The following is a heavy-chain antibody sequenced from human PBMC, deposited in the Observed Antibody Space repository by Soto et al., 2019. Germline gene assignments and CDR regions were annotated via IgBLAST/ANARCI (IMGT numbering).Heavy chain of an antibody. D-gene: IGHD3-3*01. J-gene: IGHJ4*01. V-gene: IGHV4-59*11. Sequence: GTPSPPCAVSWGSFWGPYWGWVRPSPGKGLEWIGYAYHSGTTVYNPSLKSRVSISVDTSKKRVSLRLTSVTAADTAVYYCAVWSALSQYYFDSWGHGTLVTVYS. CDR3: AVWSALSQYYFDS. CDR2: AYHSGTT. CDR1: WGSFWGPY.